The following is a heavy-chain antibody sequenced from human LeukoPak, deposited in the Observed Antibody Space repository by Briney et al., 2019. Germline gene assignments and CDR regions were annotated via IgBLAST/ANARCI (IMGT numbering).Heavy chain of an antibody. CDR3: AKSVAIYFYYGLDV. CDR2: IKGDGIST. CDR1: GFDFSSNW. Sequence: PGGSLRLSCAASGFDFSSNWMHWVRHAPGQGLVWVSRIKGDGISTNYADSVKGRFTISRDIAKNTLYLQMNSLRAEDTAPYYCAKSVAIYFYYGLDVWGQGTTVAVSS. J-gene: IGHJ6*02. V-gene: IGHV3-74*01. D-gene: IGHD3-3*01.